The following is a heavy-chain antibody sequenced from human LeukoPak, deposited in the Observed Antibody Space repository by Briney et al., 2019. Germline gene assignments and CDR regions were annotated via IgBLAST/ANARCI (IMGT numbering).Heavy chain of an antibody. CDR2: IYYSGST. CDR1: GGSISSSSYY. CDR3: ARVEGLRLGELSLCFDY. Sequence: SETLSLTCTVSGGSISSSSYYWGWIRQPPGKGLEWIGSIYYSGSTYYNPSLKSRVTISVDTSKNQFSLKLSSVTAADTAVYYCARVEGLRLGELSLCFDYWGQGTLVTVSS. V-gene: IGHV4-39*07. J-gene: IGHJ4*02. D-gene: IGHD3-16*02.